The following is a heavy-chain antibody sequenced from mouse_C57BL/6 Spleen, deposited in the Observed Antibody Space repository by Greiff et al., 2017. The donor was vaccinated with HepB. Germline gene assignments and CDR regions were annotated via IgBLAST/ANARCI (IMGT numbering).Heavy chain of an antibody. CDR1: GFTFSDYG. CDR2: ISSGSSTI. Sequence: EVMLVESGGGLVKPGGSLKLSCAASGFTFSDYGMHWVRQAPEKGLEWVAYISSGSSTIYYADTVKGRFTISRDNAKNTLFLQMTSLRSEDTAMYYGARRYYGSSYSFDYWGQGTTLTVSS. D-gene: IGHD1-1*01. J-gene: IGHJ2*01. V-gene: IGHV5-17*01. CDR3: ARRYYGSSYSFDY.